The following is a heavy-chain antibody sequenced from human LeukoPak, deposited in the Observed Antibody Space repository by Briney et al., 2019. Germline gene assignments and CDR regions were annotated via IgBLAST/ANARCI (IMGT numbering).Heavy chain of an antibody. D-gene: IGHD3-22*01. CDR3: ARDRYYYDSSGYYWLFDY. J-gene: IGHJ4*02. V-gene: IGHV4-34*01. CDR2: INHSGST. CDR1: GGSFSGYY. Sequence: MTSETLSLTCAVYGGSFSGYYWSWIRQPPGKGLEWIGEINHSGSTNYNPSLKSRVTISVDTSKNQFSLKLSSVTAADTAVYYCARDRYYYDSSGYYWLFDYWGQGTLVTVSS.